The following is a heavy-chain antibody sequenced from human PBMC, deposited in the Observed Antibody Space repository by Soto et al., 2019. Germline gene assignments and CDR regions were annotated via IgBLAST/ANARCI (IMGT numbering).Heavy chain of an antibody. CDR1: GYTFTGYY. CDR2: INPNSGGT. V-gene: IGHV1-2*04. D-gene: IGHD6-6*01. CDR3: ARDSSSGSGGLDY. Sequence: ASVKVSCKASGYTFTGYYMHWVRQAPGQGLEWMGWINPNSGGTNYAQNFQGWVTMTRDTSISTAYMELSRLRSDDTAVYYCARDSSSGSGGLDYWGQGTLVTVSS. J-gene: IGHJ4*02.